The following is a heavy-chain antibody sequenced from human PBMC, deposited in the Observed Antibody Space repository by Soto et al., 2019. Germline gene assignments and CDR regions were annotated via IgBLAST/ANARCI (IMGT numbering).Heavy chain of an antibody. CDR3: AARLDIVATTTDY. V-gene: IGHV1-69*02. D-gene: IGHD5-12*01. CDR1: GGTFSSYT. CDR2: IIPILGIA. Sequence: QVQLVQSGAEVKKPGSSVKVSCKASGGTFSSYTISWVRQAPGQGLEWMGRIIPILGIANYAQKFQGRVTITADNSTSPAYMELSSLRSEDTAVYYCAARLDIVATTTDYWGQGTLVTVSS. J-gene: IGHJ4*02.